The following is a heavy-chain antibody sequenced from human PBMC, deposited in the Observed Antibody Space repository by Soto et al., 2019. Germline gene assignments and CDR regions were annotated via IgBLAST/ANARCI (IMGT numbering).Heavy chain of an antibody. CDR2: IYYSGST. CDR3: ARQGDANWFDP. V-gene: IGHV4-39*01. Sequence: SETLSLTCTVSGGSISSSSYYWGWIRQPPGKGLEWIGSIYYSGSTYYNPSLKSRVTISVDTSKNQFSLKLSSVTAADTAVYYCARQGDANWFDPWGQGTLVTVSS. D-gene: IGHD3-16*01. J-gene: IGHJ5*02. CDR1: GGSISSSSYY.